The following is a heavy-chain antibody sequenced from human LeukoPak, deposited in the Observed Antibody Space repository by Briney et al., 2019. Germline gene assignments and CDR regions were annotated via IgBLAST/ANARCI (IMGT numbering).Heavy chain of an antibody. CDR3: ARDRISINALDM. D-gene: IGHD1-14*01. V-gene: IGHV4-34*01. CDR2: INHSGST. CDR1: GGSFSGYY. Sequence: SETLSLTCAVYGGSFSGYYWSWIRQPPGKGLEWIGEINHSGSTSYNPSLKSRVTISVDTSKNQFSLKLSSVTAADTALYYCARDRISINALDMWGQGTMVTVSS. J-gene: IGHJ3*02.